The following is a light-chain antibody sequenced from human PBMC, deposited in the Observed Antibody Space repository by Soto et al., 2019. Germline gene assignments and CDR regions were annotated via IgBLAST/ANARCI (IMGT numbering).Light chain of an antibody. CDR3: QSCDTNNHWV. CDR2: EDN. V-gene: IGLV6-57*02. CDR1: SGSVASNY. Sequence: NFMLTKPHSVSESPGKTVTISCTGSSGSVASNYVQWCQQRPGSVPTTVIYEDNQRPSGVPDRFSGSVDSSSNSASPTISALKTEDEADYYWQSCDTNNHWVFGGGTKLTVL. J-gene: IGLJ3*02.